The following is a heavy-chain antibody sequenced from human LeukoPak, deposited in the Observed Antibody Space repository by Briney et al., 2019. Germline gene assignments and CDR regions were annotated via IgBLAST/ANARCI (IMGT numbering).Heavy chain of an antibody. Sequence: SETLSLTCTVSGGSISSGDYYWSWIRQPPGKGLEWIGYIYYSGSTYYNPSLKSRVTISVDTSKNQFSLKLSSVTAADTAVYYCARLLRDYYGSGSLSYFDYWGQGTLVTVSS. D-gene: IGHD3-10*01. CDR2: IYYSGST. CDR1: GGSISSGDYY. J-gene: IGHJ4*02. CDR3: ARLLRDYYGSGSLSYFDY. V-gene: IGHV4-30-4*08.